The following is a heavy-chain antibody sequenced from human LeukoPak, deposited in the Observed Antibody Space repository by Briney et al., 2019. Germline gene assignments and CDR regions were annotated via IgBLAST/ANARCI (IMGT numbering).Heavy chain of an antibody. CDR1: GGSISSSSSYY. CDR2: MSNSGST. J-gene: IGHJ4*02. Sequence: SETLSLTCTVSGGSISSSSSYYWAWIRQPPGKGLEWIGTMSNSGSTYYNPSLKSRVTVSGDTSKNQFSLKLTSVTAADTAVFYCARRSQTTAGRGIDYWGQGTLVTVSS. D-gene: IGHD6-13*01. V-gene: IGHV4-39*01. CDR3: ARRSQTTAGRGIDY.